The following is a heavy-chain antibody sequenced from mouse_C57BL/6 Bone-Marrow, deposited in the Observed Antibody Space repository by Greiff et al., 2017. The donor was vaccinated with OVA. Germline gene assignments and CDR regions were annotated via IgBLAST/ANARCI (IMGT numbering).Heavy chain of an antibody. J-gene: IGHJ3*01. CDR1: GYTFTSYW. Sequence: QVQLQQPGAELVMPWASVKLSCKASGYTFTSYWMHWVKQRPGQGLEWIGEIDPSDSYTNYNQKFKGKSTLTVDKSSSTAYMQLSSLTSEDSAVYYCARYPGAYWGQGTLVTVSA. CDR3: ARYPGAY. CDR2: IDPSDSYT. V-gene: IGHV1-69*01.